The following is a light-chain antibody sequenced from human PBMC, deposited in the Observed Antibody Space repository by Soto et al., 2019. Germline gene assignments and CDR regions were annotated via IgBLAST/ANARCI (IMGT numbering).Light chain of an antibody. J-gene: IGKJ1*01. CDR1: QSVSSSN. CDR2: GAS. CDR3: QQYLASPKT. V-gene: IGKV3-20*01. Sequence: DIVLTQSPDTLSLSPGERATLSCRASQSVSSSNFAWYQQKPAQAPRLLIYGASRRAPGIPARCSGSVSGTDFTLTISRVEYEDFAVYYCQQYLASPKTFGQGPKVEIK.